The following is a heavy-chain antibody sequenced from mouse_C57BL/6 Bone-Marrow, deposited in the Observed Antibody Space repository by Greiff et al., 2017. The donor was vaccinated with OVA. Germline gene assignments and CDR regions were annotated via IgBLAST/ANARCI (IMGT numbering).Heavy chain of an antibody. Sequence: EVMLVESGGDLVKPGGSLKLSCAASGFTFSSYGMSWVRQTPDKRLEWVANISSGGSYTYYPDSVKGRFTISRDNAKNTLYLQMSSLKSEDTAMYYCARHRGRWLPLDYWGQGTTLTVSS. CDR1: GFTFSSYG. V-gene: IGHV5-6*01. D-gene: IGHD2-3*01. CDR3: ARHRGRWLPLDY. CDR2: ISSGGSYT. J-gene: IGHJ2*01.